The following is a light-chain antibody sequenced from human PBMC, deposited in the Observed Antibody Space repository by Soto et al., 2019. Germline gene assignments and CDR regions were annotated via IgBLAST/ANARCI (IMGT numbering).Light chain of an antibody. Sequence: EIVMTQSPATLSVSPGERATLSCRASQSVSSNLAWYQQKPGQAPRLLIYGASTRATGIPARFSGSGSGTEFTLTISSLRSEDFAVYYCQQYNNWPSWTFGQGTRL. V-gene: IGKV3-15*01. J-gene: IGKJ5*01. CDR1: QSVSSN. CDR2: GAS. CDR3: QQYNNWPSWT.